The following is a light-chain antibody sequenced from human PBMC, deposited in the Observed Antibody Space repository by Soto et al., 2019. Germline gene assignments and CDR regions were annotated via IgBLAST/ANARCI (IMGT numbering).Light chain of an antibody. CDR1: QSISSW. V-gene: IGKV1-5*03. J-gene: IGKJ1*01. CDR2: KAS. CDR3: QQYNDNWT. Sequence: DIQMTQSPSTLSASVGDRVTITCRASQSISSWLAWYQQKPGKAPKLLIYKASTLQSGVPSRFSGSGSGTEFTLAISSLQPDDFATYYCQQYNDNWTFGQGTKVE.